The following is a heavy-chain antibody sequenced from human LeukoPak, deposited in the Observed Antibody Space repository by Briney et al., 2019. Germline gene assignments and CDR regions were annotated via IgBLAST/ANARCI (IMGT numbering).Heavy chain of an antibody. V-gene: IGHV4-38-2*02. CDR3: ARGAVDPYLSGNWFDP. CDR2: IYYSGST. Sequence: SETLSLTCTVSDYSISSVYYWGWIRQPPGKGLEWIGSIYYSGSTYYNPSLKSRVTISVDTSKNQFSRKLSSVTAADTAVYYCARGAVDPYLSGNWFDPWGQGTLVTVSS. J-gene: IGHJ5*02. CDR1: DYSISSVYY. D-gene: IGHD1-14*01.